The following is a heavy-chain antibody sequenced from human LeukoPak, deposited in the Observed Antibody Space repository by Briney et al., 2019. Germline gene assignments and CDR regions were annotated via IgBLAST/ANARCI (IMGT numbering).Heavy chain of an antibody. Sequence: GGSLRLSCAASGFTFSSYWMSWVRQAPGKGLEWVANIKRDGSDKYYVGSVEGRFTISRDNDKNSLYLQMNSLRAEDTAVYYCARGETRYYFDYWGQGTLVTVSS. V-gene: IGHV3-7*03. CDR1: GFTFSSYW. J-gene: IGHJ4*02. D-gene: IGHD1-26*01. CDR3: ARGETRYYFDY. CDR2: IKRDGSDK.